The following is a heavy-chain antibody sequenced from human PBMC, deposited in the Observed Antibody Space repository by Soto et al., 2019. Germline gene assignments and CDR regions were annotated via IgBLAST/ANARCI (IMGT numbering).Heavy chain of an antibody. D-gene: IGHD3-10*01. V-gene: IGHV4-39*01. CDR1: GGSLSRSSYY. J-gene: IGHJ6*02. CDR3: ARQPATTYGSAGPPDV. Sequence: SETLSLTCTVSGGSLSRSSYYWGWIRQPPGKGLEWIGSIYYSGSTYYNPSLKSRVPISVDTSKNQFSLKLSSVTAADTAVYYCARQPATTYGSAGPPDVWGQGTTVT. CDR2: IYYSGST.